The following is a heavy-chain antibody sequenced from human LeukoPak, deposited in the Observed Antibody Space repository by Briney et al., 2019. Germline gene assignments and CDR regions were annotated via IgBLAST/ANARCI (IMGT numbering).Heavy chain of an antibody. CDR1: GYTFTSYY. J-gene: IGHJ4*02. D-gene: IGHD4-11*01. Sequence: ASVKVSCKASGYTFTSYYMHWVRQAPGQGLKWMGIINPSGGSTSYAQKFQGRVTMTRDTSISTAYMELSSLRSDDMAMFYCARPWARDYSNYVFDYWGQGTLVTVSS. CDR3: ARPWARDYSNYVFDY. V-gene: IGHV1-46*01. CDR2: INPSGGST.